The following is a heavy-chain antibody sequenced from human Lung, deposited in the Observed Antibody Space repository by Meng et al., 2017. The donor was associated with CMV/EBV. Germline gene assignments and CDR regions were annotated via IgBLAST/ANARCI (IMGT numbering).Heavy chain of an antibody. D-gene: IGHD3-10*01. CDR1: GFTFSSYA. CDR3: ARDRFHYYGSCNYFDY. Sequence: SCAASGFTFSSYAMHWVRQAPGKGLVWVAVISYDGSNKYSADSVKGRFTISRDNSKNTLYLQMNSLRTEDTAVYYCARDRFHYYGSCNYFDYWGQGXLVTVSS. V-gene: IGHV3-30-3*01. J-gene: IGHJ4*02. CDR2: ISYDGSNK.